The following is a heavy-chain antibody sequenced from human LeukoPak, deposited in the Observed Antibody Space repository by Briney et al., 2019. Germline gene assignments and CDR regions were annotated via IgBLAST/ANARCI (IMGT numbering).Heavy chain of an antibody. CDR1: GYTFTSYY. Sequence: ASVKVSCKASGYTFTSYYIHWVRQAPGQGLEWMGLINPSGGSTNYAQNFQSRVTMTRDTSTSTVYMELSSLRSEDTAVYYCARGVSNSASGLPTRYFDYWGQGTLVTVSS. CDR2: INPSGGST. CDR3: ARGVSNSASGLPTRYFDY. J-gene: IGHJ4*02. V-gene: IGHV1-46*01. D-gene: IGHD5-12*01.